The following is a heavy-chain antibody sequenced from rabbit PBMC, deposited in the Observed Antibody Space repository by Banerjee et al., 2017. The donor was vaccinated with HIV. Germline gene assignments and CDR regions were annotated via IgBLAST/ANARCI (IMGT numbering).Heavy chain of an antibody. V-gene: IGHV1S45*01. D-gene: IGHD4-1*01. J-gene: IGHJ4*01. CDR3: ARDLAGVIGWNFNL. CDR2: IDVGKSGST. Sequence: QEQLEESGGDLVKPGASLTLTCKASGLDFSSSYWICWVRQAPGKGPEWIACIDVGKSGSTYYASWAKGRFTISKTSSTTVTLQMTSLTAADMATYFCARDLAGVIGWNFNLWGPGTLVTVS. CDR1: GLDFSSSYW.